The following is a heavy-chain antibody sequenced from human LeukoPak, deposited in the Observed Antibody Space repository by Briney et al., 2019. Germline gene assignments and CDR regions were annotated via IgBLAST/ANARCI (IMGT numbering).Heavy chain of an antibody. D-gene: IGHD6-6*01. J-gene: IGHJ4*02. CDR2: IYSGGST. Sequence: PGGSLRLSCAASGFTVSSNYMSWVRQAPGKGLEWVSVIYSGGSTYYADSVKGRFTISRDNSKNTLYLQMNSLRAEDAAVYYCARRKAARYFDYWGQGTLVTVSS. V-gene: IGHV3-53*01. CDR3: ARRKAARYFDY. CDR1: GFTVSSNY.